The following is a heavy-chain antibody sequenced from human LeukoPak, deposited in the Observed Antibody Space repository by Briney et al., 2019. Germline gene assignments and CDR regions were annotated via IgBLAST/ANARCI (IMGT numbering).Heavy chain of an antibody. J-gene: IGHJ4*03. CDR3: ARGATISETGYFDF. CDR1: GGSFSRYY. V-gene: IGHV4-34*01. CDR2: IDHRGDT. D-gene: IGHD5-24*01. Sequence: PSETLSLTCAVYGGSFSRYYWSWIRQSPGKGLEWIAEIDHRGDTNYNPSVKSRVTISVDTSKNQFSLKVRSLSAADTAVYYCARGATISETGYFDFWGQGTLVTASS.